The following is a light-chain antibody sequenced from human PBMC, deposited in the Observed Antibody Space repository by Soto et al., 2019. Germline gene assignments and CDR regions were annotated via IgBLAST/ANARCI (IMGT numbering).Light chain of an antibody. J-gene: IGKJ5*01. Sequence: EIVMTQSPATLSVSPGERATLSCRASQSVSSKLAWYQQKPGQAPSLLIYDTSTRATGIPARFSGSWSGTEFTLTISGLQSEDSAVYYCQQYDNWPPTFGQGTRLEIK. CDR2: DTS. CDR1: QSVSSK. CDR3: QQYDNWPPT. V-gene: IGKV3-15*01.